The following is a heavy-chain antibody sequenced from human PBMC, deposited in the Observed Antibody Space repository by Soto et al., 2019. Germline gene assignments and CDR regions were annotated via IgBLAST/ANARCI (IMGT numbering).Heavy chain of an antibody. V-gene: IGHV3-33*01. CDR1: GFTFSSYG. CDR3: ARVRYSCALYYYYGMDV. J-gene: IGHJ6*02. CDR2: IWYDGSNK. D-gene: IGHD5-18*01. Sequence: GGSLRLSCAASGFTFSSYGMHWVRQAPGKGLEWVAVIWYDGSNKYYADSVKGRFTISRDNSKNTLYLQMNSLRAEDTAVYYCARVRYSCALYYYYGMDVWGQGTTVTVSS.